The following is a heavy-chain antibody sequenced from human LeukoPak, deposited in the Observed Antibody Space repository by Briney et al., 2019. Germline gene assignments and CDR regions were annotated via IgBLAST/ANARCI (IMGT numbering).Heavy chain of an antibody. CDR1: GGTFSSYA. V-gene: IGHV1-2*02. D-gene: IGHD3-16*01. Sequence: ASVKVSCKASGGTFSSYAINWVRQAPGQGLEWMGWINPNSGGTNYAQKFQGRVTMTRDTSISTAYMELSRLRSDDTALYYCAREFVNWFDPWGQGTLVTVSS. CDR2: INPNSGGT. CDR3: AREFVNWFDP. J-gene: IGHJ5*02.